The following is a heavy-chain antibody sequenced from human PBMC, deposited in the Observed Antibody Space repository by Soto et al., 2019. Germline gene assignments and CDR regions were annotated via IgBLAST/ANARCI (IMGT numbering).Heavy chain of an antibody. CDR1: GGSISSTNYY. CDR3: ALRFGTA. V-gene: IGHV4-30-4*01. Sequence: SETLSLTCTVSGGSISSTNYYWSWVRQPPGKGLEWIGYIYYSGTTYYSPSLKSRVTISLDTSENRLSLELSSVTAADTAVYYCALRFGTAWGQGTTVTVSS. CDR2: IYYSGTT. J-gene: IGHJ6*02. D-gene: IGHD5-12*01.